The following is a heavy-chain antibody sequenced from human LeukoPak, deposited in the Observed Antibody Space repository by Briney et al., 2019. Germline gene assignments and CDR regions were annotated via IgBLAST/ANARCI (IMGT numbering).Heavy chain of an antibody. D-gene: IGHD6-19*01. Sequence: SVKVSCKASGGTFSSYAISWVRQAPGQGLEWMGGIIPIFGTANYAQKFQGRVTITADESTSTAYMELSSPRSEDTAVYYCARHSGQWLGRDVLDYWGQGTLVTVSS. J-gene: IGHJ4*02. V-gene: IGHV1-69*01. CDR2: IIPIFGTA. CDR3: ARHSGQWLGRDVLDY. CDR1: GGTFSSYA.